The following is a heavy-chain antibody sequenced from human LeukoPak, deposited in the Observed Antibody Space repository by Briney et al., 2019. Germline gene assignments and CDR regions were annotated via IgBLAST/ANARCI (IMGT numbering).Heavy chain of an antibody. CDR3: TRALFDLVVSGPYYYYMDV. V-gene: IGHV3-23*01. CDR1: GFTLSTYA. Sequence: GGSLRLSCAASGFTLSTYAMSWVRQIPGKGLEWVAATSSSDAGTYHADSVRGRFTISRDNAKNSLYLQMNSLRAEDTAVYYCTRALFDLVVSGPYYYYMDVWGKGPRSPSP. D-gene: IGHD3-9*01. CDR2: TSSSDAGT. J-gene: IGHJ6*03.